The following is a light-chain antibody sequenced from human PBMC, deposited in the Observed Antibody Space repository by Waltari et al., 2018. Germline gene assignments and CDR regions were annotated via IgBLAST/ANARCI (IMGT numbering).Light chain of an antibody. Sequence: ASQMVNRRYLALYQQKPGQAPSLLIYRTSSRPTGIPDRFSGTGSETDFTLTISRLEPEDFAVYYCQQYGDSPPYTFGQGTKLEIK. J-gene: IGKJ2*01. CDR1: QMVNRRY. CDR3: QQYGDSPPYT. CDR2: RTS. V-gene: IGKV3-20*01.